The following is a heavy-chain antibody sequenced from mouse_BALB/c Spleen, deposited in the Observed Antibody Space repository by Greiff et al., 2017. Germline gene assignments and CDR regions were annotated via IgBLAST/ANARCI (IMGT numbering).Heavy chain of an antibody. J-gene: IGHJ4*01. D-gene: IGHD1-2*01. CDR2: IYPGSGNT. Sequence: VQLQQSGAELARPGASVKLSCKASGYTFTDYYINWVKQRTGQGLEWIGEIYPGSGNTYYNEKFKGKATLTADKSSSTAYMQLSSLTSEDSAVYFCARVYGRHYYAMDYWGQGTSVTVSS. V-gene: IGHV1-77*01. CDR1: GYTFTDYY. CDR3: ARVYGRHYYAMDY.